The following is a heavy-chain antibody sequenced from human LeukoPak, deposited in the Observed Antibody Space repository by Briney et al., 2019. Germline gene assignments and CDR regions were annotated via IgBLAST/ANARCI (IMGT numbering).Heavy chain of an antibody. CDR1: GGSFSGYY. J-gene: IGHJ6*03. CDR2: INHSGST. V-gene: IGHV4-34*01. CDR3: ARGRGYSYGFYYYYMDV. D-gene: IGHD5-18*01. Sequence: SETLSLTCAVYGGSFSGYYWSWIRQPPGKGLEWIGEINHSGSTNYNPSLKSRVTISVDTSKNQFSLKLSSVTAADTAVYYCARGRGYSYGFYYYYMDVWGKGTTVTVSS.